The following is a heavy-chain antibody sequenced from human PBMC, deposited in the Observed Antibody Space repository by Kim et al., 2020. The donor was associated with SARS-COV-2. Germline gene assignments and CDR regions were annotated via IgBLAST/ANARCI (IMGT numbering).Heavy chain of an antibody. CDR1: GYTFTSYA. Sequence: ASVKVSCKASGYTFTSYAMNWVRQAPGQGLEWMGWINTNTGNPTYAQGFTGRFVFSLDTSVSTAYLQISSLKAEDTAVYYCARVNHVLLWFGALYFDYWGQGTLVTVSS. CDR3: ARVNHVLLWFGALYFDY. D-gene: IGHD3-10*01. V-gene: IGHV7-4-1*02. J-gene: IGHJ4*02. CDR2: INTNTGNP.